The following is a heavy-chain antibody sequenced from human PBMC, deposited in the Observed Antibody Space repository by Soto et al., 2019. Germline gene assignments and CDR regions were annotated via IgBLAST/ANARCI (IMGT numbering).Heavy chain of an antibody. Sequence: SETLSLTCTVSGGSISSYYWSWIRQPPGKGLELIGYIYYSGSTNYNPSLKSRVTISVDTSKNQFSLKLSSVTAADTAVYYCASGRLRFLEWYPLDYWGQGTLVTVSS. CDR1: GGSISSYY. CDR2: IYYSGST. J-gene: IGHJ4*02. V-gene: IGHV4-59*01. CDR3: ASGRLRFLEWYPLDY. D-gene: IGHD3-3*01.